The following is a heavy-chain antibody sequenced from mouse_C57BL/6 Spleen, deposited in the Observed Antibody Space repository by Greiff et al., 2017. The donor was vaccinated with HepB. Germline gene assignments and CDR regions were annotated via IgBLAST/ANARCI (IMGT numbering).Heavy chain of an antibody. J-gene: IGHJ2*01. Sequence: QVQLQQPGAELVRPGSSVKLSCKASGYTFTSYWMHWVKQRPIQGLEWIGNIDPSDSETHYNQKFKDKATLTVDKSSSTAYMQLSSLTSEDSAVYYCAREYYGSRPYFDYWGQGTTLTVSS. CDR2: IDPSDSET. D-gene: IGHD1-1*01. CDR1: GYTFTSYW. V-gene: IGHV1-52*01. CDR3: AREYYGSRPYFDY.